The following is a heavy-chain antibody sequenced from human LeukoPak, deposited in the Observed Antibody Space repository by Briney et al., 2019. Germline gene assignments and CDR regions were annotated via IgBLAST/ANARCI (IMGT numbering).Heavy chain of an antibody. D-gene: IGHD3-10*01. Sequence: PGRSLRLSCAASGFTFSSYAMHWVRQAPGKGLEWVAVISYDGSNKYYADSVKGRFTISRDNSKNTLYLQMNSLRAEDTAVYYCATSPGEGGKMPPGNDYWGQGTLVTVSS. CDR2: ISYDGSNK. J-gene: IGHJ4*02. CDR1: GFTFSSYA. CDR3: ATSPGEGGKMPPGNDY. V-gene: IGHV3-30-3*01.